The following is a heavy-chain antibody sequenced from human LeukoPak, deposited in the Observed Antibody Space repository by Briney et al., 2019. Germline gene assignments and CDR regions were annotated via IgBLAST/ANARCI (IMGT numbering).Heavy chain of an antibody. CDR1: GGSISSSSYY. D-gene: IGHD2-15*01. Sequence: PSETLSLTCTVSGGSISSSSYYWGWLRQPPGKGLEWIGSIYYSGSTYYNPSLKSRLTISVDTSKNQFSLKLSSVTAADTAVYYCARDCSGGSCYYGLDYWGQGTLVTVSS. CDR2: IYYSGST. J-gene: IGHJ4*02. V-gene: IGHV4-39*01. CDR3: ARDCSGGSCYYGLDY.